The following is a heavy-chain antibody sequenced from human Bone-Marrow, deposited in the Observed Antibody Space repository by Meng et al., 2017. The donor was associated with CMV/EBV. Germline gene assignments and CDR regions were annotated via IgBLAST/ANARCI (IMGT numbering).Heavy chain of an antibody. V-gene: IGHV1-8*01. CDR1: GYTFTSYD. D-gene: IGHD3-3*01. CDR3: ARGRHTIWFDP. Sequence: ASVKVSCKPSGYTFTSYDINWVRQATGQGLEWMGWMNPNIGNTGYAQKFQGRVTMTTDTSTSTAYMELRSLRSDDTAVYYCARGRHTIWFDPWGQGTLVTVSS. J-gene: IGHJ5*02. CDR2: MNPNIGNT.